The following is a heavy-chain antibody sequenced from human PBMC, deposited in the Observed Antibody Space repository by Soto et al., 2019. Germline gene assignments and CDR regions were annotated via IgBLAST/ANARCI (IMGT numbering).Heavy chain of an antibody. CDR2: IGSGGFPT. CDR1: GFTFSTYT. D-gene: IGHD3-16*01. V-gene: IGHV3-23*01. Sequence: EVQLLESGGDLVQPGGSLRLSCAASGFTFSTYTMNWVRQAPGKGLEWVSTIGSGGFPTFYLDSVKGRFTVSRDNSKNKLYMQITNLKAEDTAVDYCAKNGILIGGPSYCMNVWGRGTTVTVSS. CDR3: AKNGILIGGPSYCMNV. J-gene: IGHJ6*02.